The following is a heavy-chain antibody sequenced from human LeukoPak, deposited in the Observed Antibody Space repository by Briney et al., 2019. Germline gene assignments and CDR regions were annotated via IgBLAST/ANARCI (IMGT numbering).Heavy chain of an antibody. V-gene: IGHV4-59*12. Sequence: PSETLSLTCTVTGGSIHSYYWSWIRQPPGKGLEWIGYISYSGSTYYNPSLKSRVTISVDRSKNQFSLKLTSVTAADTAVYYCARAFPFDDYGDPDAFDIWGQGTMVTVSS. J-gene: IGHJ3*02. D-gene: IGHD4-17*01. CDR3: ARAFPFDDYGDPDAFDI. CDR1: GGSIHSYY. CDR2: ISYSGST.